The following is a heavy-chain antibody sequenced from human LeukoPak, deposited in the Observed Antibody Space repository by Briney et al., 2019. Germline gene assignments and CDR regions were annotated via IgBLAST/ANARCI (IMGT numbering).Heavy chain of an antibody. J-gene: IGHJ4*02. CDR1: GFTFSSYA. CDR2: ISGSGGST. CDR3: AKDGYSGYGYYFDY. D-gene: IGHD5-12*01. V-gene: IGHV3-23*01. Sequence: PGGSLRLSCAASGFTFSSYAMTWVRQAPGKGLEWVSSISGSGGSTYYADSVKGRFTISRDNSKNTLYLQMNSLRAEDTAVYYCAKDGYSGYGYYFDYWGQGTLVTVSS.